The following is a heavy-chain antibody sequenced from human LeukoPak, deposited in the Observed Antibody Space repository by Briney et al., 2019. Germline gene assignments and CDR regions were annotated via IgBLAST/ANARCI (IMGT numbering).Heavy chain of an antibody. CDR2: ISWNSGSI. D-gene: IGHD1-1*01. J-gene: IGHJ6*02. CDR3: AKDTGSYYYYGMDV. Sequence: GGSLRLSCAASGFTFDDYAMHWVRQAPGKGLEWVSGISWNSGSIGYADSVKGRFTISRDNAKNSLHLQMNSLRAEDTALYYCAKDTGSYYYYGMDVWGQGTTVTVSS. CDR1: GFTFDDYA. V-gene: IGHV3-9*01.